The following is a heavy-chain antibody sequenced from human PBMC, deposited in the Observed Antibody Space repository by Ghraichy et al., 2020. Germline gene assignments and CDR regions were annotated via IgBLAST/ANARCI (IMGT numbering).Heavy chain of an antibody. J-gene: IGHJ4*02. D-gene: IGHD1-26*01. CDR3: VRDHSWAFDY. CDR2: ITGSTI. V-gene: IGHV3-48*02. CDR1: GFTFSSFS. Sequence: LSLTCAASGFTFSSFSMNWVRQAPGKGLEWISYITGSTIYYADSVKGRFTISRDNAKNSLYLQMNGLRDEDTAVYYCVRDHSWAFDYWGQGTLVTVSS.